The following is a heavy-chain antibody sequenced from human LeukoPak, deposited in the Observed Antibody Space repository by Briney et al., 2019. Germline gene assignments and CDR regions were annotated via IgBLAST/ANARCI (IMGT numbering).Heavy chain of an antibody. CDR1: GHTFTSYG. D-gene: IGHD2-15*01. CDR3: AGGERVVAYYYYYYMDV. J-gene: IGHJ6*03. Sequence: ASVKVSCKASGHTFTSYGISWVRQAPGQGLEWMGWISAYNGNTNYAQKLQGRVTMTTDTSTSTAYMELRSLRSDDTAVYYCAGGERVVAYYYYYYMDVWGKGTTVTVSS. V-gene: IGHV1-18*01. CDR2: ISAYNGNT.